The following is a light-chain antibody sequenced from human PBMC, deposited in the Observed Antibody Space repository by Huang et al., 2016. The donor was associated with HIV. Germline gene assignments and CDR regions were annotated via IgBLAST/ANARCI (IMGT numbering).Light chain of an antibody. CDR1: QSVSRN. CDR3: QQYNDWRT. J-gene: IGKJ1*01. V-gene: IGKV3-15*01. Sequence: EIVLTQSPATLSVSPGERATLSCRASQSVSRNLAWYQQKPGQTPRLLFSVSFTRAIGIPARFSGSGSGTEFTLTISSLQPEDFAVYYCQQYNDWRTFGQGTKVEIK. CDR2: VSF.